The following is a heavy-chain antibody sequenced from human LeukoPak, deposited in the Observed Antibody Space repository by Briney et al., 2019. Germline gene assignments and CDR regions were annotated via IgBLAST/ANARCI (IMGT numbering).Heavy chain of an antibody. V-gene: IGHV3-23*01. CDR1: GVTFSSYA. CDR3: AKDRVYYDSSGYSRGNYYGMDV. Sequence: GGSLRLSCAASGVTFSSYAMSWVRHAPGKGLEWVSAISGSGGSTYYADTVKGRFTISRDKSKNTLYLQMNSLRAEDTAVYYCAKDRVYYDSSGYSRGNYYGMDVWGQGTTVTVSS. D-gene: IGHD3-22*01. J-gene: IGHJ6*02. CDR2: ISGSGGST.